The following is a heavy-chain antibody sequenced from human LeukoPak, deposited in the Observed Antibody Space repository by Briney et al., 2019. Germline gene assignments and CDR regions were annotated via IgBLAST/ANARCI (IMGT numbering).Heavy chain of an antibody. CDR3: ARAGNYYDSSGSDNWFDP. J-gene: IGHJ5*02. D-gene: IGHD3-22*01. CDR1: GFTFSSYG. V-gene: IGHV3-33*01. Sequence: PGGSLRLSCAASGFTFSSYGMHWVRQAPGKGLVWVAVIWYDGSNKYYADSVKGRFTISRDNSKNTLYLQMNSLRAEDTAVYYCARAGNYYDSSGSDNWFDPWGQGTLVTVSS. CDR2: IWYDGSNK.